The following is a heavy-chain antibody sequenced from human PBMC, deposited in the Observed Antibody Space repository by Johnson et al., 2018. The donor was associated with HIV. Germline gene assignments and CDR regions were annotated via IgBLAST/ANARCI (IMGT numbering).Heavy chain of an antibody. Sequence: VQLVESGGGVVQPGTSLRLSCTASGFTFTNAWMTWVRQAPGKGLAWVGRIKSKTDGGTIDYATPVNGRFTISRDNSKNTLYLQMNSLGAEDTAVYYWARGSGDVGAILGAFDIWGQGTMVTVSS. CDR2: IKSKTDGGTI. CDR3: ARGSGDVGAILGAFDI. CDR1: GFTFTNAW. D-gene: IGHD4-17*01. J-gene: IGHJ3*02. V-gene: IGHV3-15*01.